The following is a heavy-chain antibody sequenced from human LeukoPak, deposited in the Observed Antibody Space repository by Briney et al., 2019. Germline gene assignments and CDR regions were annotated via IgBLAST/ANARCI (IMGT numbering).Heavy chain of an antibody. J-gene: IGHJ4*02. D-gene: IGHD3-10*01. CDR1: GFTFDDYG. Sequence: PGGSLRLSCAASGFTFDDYGMSWVRQAPGKGLEWVALISYDESNTFYADSVKGRFTISRDNSKNTLYLQMNSLRAEDTAVYYCAKTGPRVSGSYFGGFDYWGQGTLVTVSS. CDR2: ISYDESNT. CDR3: AKTGPRVSGSYFGGFDY. V-gene: IGHV3-30*18.